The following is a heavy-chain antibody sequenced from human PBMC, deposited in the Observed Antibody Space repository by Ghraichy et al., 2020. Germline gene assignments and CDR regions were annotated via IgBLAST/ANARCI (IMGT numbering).Heavy chain of an antibody. D-gene: IGHD2-15*01. CDR3: ARSCSGGSCSYYYGMDV. Sequence: ASVKVSCKASGYTFTSYYMHWVRQAPGQGLEWMGIINPSGGSTSYAQKFQGRVTMTRDTSTSTVYMELSSLRSEDTAVYYCARSCSGGSCSYYYGMDVWGQGTTVTVSS. J-gene: IGHJ6*02. V-gene: IGHV1-46*01. CDR2: INPSGGST. CDR1: GYTFTSYY.